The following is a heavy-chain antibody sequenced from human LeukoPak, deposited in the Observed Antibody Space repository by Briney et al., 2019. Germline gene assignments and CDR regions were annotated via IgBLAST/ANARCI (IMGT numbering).Heavy chain of an antibody. J-gene: IGHJ4*02. CDR1: GFTFSSYG. D-gene: IGHD1-26*01. V-gene: IGHV3-30*02. CDR3: AKSGLGYGDTSTPEGA. Sequence: GGSLRLSCAASGFTFSSYGMHWVRQAPGKGLEWVAFIRYDGSNKYYADSVKGRFTISRDNSKNTLYLQMNSLRAEDTAVYYCAKSGLGYGDTSTPEGAWGQGTLVTVSS. CDR2: IRYDGSNK.